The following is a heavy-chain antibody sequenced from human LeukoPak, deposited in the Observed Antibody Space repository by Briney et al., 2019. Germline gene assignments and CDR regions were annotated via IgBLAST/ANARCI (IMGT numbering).Heavy chain of an antibody. D-gene: IGHD4-23*01. CDR3: ARRHDYGGIDY. CDR2: IYYSGST. CDR1: GGSISSDY. V-gene: IGHV4-59*08. J-gene: IGHJ4*02. Sequence: PSETLSLTCTVSGGSISSDYWSWIRQPPGKGLEWIGYIYYSGSTNYNPSLKSRVTISVDTSKNQFSLKLSSVTAADTAVYYCARRHDYGGIDYWGQGTLVTVSS.